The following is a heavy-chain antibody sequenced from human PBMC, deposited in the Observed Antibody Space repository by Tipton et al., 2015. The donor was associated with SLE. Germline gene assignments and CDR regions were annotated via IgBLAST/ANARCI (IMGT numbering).Heavy chain of an antibody. CDR3: AKGTTSGTVAY. D-gene: IGHD5-12*01. Sequence: SLRLSCAGSGFSVKNSAMSWVRQAPGKRLEWVSGLHHGGYTNYADSVKGRFTVSRDNSKNTLYLQMNSLRGEDTAVYYCAKGTTSGTVAYWGQGTLVTVSS. CDR1: GFSVKNSA. V-gene: IGHV3-23*03. J-gene: IGHJ4*02. CDR2: LHHGGYT.